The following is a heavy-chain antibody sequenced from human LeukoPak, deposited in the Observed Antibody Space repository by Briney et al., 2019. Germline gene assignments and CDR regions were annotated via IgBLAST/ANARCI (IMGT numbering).Heavy chain of an antibody. Sequence: SETLSLTCTVSGGSISSYYWSWIRQPPGKGLEWIGYFYYSGSTNYNPSLKSRVTISVDTSKNQFSLKLSSVTAADTAVYYCARPRRCSSTSCYYAFDIWGQGTMVTVSS. CDR1: GGSISSYY. CDR2: FYYSGST. CDR3: ARPRRCSSTSCYYAFDI. D-gene: IGHD2-2*01. J-gene: IGHJ3*02. V-gene: IGHV4-59*08.